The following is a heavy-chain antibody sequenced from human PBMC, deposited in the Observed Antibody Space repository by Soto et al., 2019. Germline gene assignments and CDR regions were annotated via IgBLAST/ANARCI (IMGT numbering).Heavy chain of an antibody. D-gene: IGHD6-13*01. CDR1: SYTFASYG. V-gene: IGHV1-18*01. CDR2: ISAYNGNT. J-gene: IGHJ4*02. Sequence: QVQLVQSGAEVKKPGASVKVSCKASSYTFASYGISWVRQAPGQGLEWMGWISAYNGNTNYAQKLQGRVTMTTATSTRTAYMELRSLRSHDTAVYYCARVIAAAADFDYWGQGTLVTVSS. CDR3: ARVIAAAADFDY.